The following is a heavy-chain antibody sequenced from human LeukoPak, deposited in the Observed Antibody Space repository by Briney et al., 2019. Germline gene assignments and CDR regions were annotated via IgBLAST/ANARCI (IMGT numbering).Heavy chain of an antibody. D-gene: IGHD3-10*01. V-gene: IGHV3-11*01. CDR1: GFTFSNYY. J-gene: IGHJ3*02. CDR2: ISSSGSTI. Sequence: GGSLRLSCAASGFTFSNYYMSWIRQAPGKGLEWVSYISSSGSTIYYADSVKGRFTISRDNAKNSLYLQMNSLRAEDTAVYYCARDATVRGVITSRAFDIWGQGTMVTVSS. CDR3: ARDATVRGVITSRAFDI.